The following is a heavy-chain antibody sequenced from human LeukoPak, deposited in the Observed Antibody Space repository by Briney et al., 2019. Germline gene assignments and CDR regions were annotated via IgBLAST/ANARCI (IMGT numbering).Heavy chain of an antibody. CDR3: ARHPRRRIVTEAMYNWFDP. D-gene: IGHD2-15*01. Sequence: GESLKISCKASGYIFTNYWIGWVRQMPGKGLEWMGIIYPGDSHTRYSPSFQGQVTISADKSISTAYLQWSSLKASDTAMYYCARHPRRRIVTEAMYNWFDPWGQGTLVTVSS. J-gene: IGHJ5*02. V-gene: IGHV5-51*01. CDR1: GYIFTNYW. CDR2: IYPGDSHT.